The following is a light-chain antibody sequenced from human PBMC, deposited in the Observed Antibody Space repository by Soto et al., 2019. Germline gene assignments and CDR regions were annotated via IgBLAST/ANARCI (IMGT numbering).Light chain of an antibody. CDR2: GAS. Sequence: EIVLTQFPGTLSLSPGESATLSCRASQSVSSSYLAWYQQKPGQAPRVLIYGASSRASGIPDRFGGSGSGTDFTLTISRLEPEDFAVYYCQQCGSSPLTFGGGTRVEIK. J-gene: IGKJ4*01. CDR1: QSVSSSY. V-gene: IGKV3-20*01. CDR3: QQCGSSPLT.